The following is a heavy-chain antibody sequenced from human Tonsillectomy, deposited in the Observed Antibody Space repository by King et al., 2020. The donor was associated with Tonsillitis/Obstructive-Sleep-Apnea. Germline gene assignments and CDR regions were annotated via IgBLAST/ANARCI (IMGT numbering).Heavy chain of an antibody. CDR1: GFTFSSYS. V-gene: IGHV3-21*01. CDR2: ISSSSSYI. Sequence: VQLVESGGGLVKPGGSLRLSCAASGFTFSSYSMNWVRQAPGKGREWVSSISSSSSYIYYADSVKGRFTISRDNAKNSLYLQMNSLGAEDTAVDYCARPPGMQGNDYWGQGTLVTVSS. J-gene: IGHJ4*02. CDR3: ARPPGMQGNDY.